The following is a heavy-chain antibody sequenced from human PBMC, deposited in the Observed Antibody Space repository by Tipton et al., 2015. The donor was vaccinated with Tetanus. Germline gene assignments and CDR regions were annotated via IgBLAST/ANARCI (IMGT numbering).Heavy chain of an antibody. Sequence: TLSLTCTVSGGSISSGDYYWSWIRQPPGKGLEWIGYIYYSGSTYYNPSLKSRVTISVDTSKNQFSLKLSSVTAADTAVYYCASLTYGSGLVSGGFDYWGQGTLVTVSS. J-gene: IGHJ4*02. D-gene: IGHD3-10*01. CDR2: IYYSGST. V-gene: IGHV4-30-4*01. CDR1: GGSISSGDYY. CDR3: ASLTYGSGLVSGGFDY.